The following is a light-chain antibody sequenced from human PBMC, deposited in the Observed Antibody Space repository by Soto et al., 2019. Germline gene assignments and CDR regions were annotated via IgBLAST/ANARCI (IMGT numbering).Light chain of an antibody. V-gene: IGKV3-20*01. J-gene: IGKJ4*01. Sequence: ETVLTQSPGTLSLSPGERATLSCRASQSVSSSSLAWYQQRPGQAPRLLIYGTSSRATGIPDRFSGSGSGTDFTLTISRLEPEDFAVYFCQRYGSSPPLTFGGGTKVDIK. CDR3: QRYGSSPPLT. CDR2: GTS. CDR1: QSVSSSS.